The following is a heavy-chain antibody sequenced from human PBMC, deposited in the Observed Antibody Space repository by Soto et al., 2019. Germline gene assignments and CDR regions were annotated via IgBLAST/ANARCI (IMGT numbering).Heavy chain of an antibody. CDR1: GGSISSYY. Sequence: SETLSLTCTVSGGSISSYYWSWIRQPPGKGLEWIGYIYYSGSTNYNPSLKSRVTISVDTSKNQFSLKLSSVTAADTAVYYCARSVGTAMVPFDYWGQGTLVTVSS. J-gene: IGHJ4*02. V-gene: IGHV4-59*01. D-gene: IGHD5-18*01. CDR2: IYYSGST. CDR3: ARSVGTAMVPFDY.